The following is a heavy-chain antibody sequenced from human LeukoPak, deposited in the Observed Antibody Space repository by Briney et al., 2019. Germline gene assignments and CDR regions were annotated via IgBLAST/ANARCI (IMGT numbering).Heavy chain of an antibody. CDR3: ASQIAAAGTSDDY. V-gene: IGHV4-4*07. Sequence: SETLSLTCTVSSGSINSYYWGWVRQPAGRGLEWIGRIYTTGKADYDPSLKSRLTLSVDTSKGQFSLNLRSVTAADTAVYYCASQIAAAGTSDDYWGQGTLVTVSS. CDR1: SGSINSYY. CDR2: IYTTGKA. D-gene: IGHD6-13*01. J-gene: IGHJ4*02.